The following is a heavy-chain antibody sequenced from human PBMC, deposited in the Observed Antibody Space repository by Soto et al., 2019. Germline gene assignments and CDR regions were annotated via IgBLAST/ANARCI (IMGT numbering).Heavy chain of an antibody. V-gene: IGHV4-4*07. CDR2: IDTSGNT. CDR1: GGSISTYY. CDR3: ARLAYSGYLQT. J-gene: IGHJ1*01. Sequence: SETLSLTCTVSGGSISTYYWSWIRQPAGKGLEWIGRIDTSGNTNYNPSLKSRVTISVDTSNNRFSLTLSSLTAADTAVYFCARLAYSGYLQTWGQGSLVTVSS. D-gene: IGHD1-26*01.